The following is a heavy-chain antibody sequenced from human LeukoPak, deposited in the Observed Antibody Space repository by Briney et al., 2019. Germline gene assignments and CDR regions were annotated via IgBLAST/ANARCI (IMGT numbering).Heavy chain of an antibody. CDR1: GYTFTGYY. D-gene: IGHD6-13*01. CDR3: ARTGIAAADTDY. CDR2: INPYSGGT. Sequence: ASVKVSCKASGYTFTGYYIHWVRQPPAQGLEGMGRINPYSGGTNYAQKSQGRVTMTRDMSISTASMDLRRLRSDHTAVYYCARTGIAAADTDYWGQGTLVTVSS. V-gene: IGHV1-2*06. J-gene: IGHJ4*02.